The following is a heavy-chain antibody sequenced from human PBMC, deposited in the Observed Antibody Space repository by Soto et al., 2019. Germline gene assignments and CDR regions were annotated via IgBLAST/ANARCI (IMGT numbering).Heavy chain of an antibody. CDR3: ARVTSPHEGAALGMDV. CDR2: IIPSFGTA. Sequence: QVQLVQSGAEVKKPGSSVKVSCKASGGTFSSYAISWVRQAPGQGLEWMGGIIPSFGTANYAQKFQGRVTITADESTSTAYMELSSLRSEDTAVYYCARVTSPHEGAALGMDVWGQGTTVTVSS. CDR1: GGTFSSYA. V-gene: IGHV1-69*01. D-gene: IGHD6-6*01. J-gene: IGHJ6*02.